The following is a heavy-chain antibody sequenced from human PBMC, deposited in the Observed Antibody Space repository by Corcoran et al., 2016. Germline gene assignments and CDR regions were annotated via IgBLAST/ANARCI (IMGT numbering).Heavy chain of an antibody. V-gene: IGHV3-21*01. CDR2: ISSTGSYK. CDR3: ARDPMAGTAYFDY. D-gene: IGHD6-19*01. Sequence: EVPLVESGGGLVKPGGSLRLSCAASGFMFITYSMHWVRQAPGKGLEWVSSISSTGSYKDYAASVKGRFTISRDNAKHSLYLQMNSLRAEDTAVYYCARDPMAGTAYFDYWGQGTLVTVSS. CDR1: GFMFITYS. J-gene: IGHJ4*02.